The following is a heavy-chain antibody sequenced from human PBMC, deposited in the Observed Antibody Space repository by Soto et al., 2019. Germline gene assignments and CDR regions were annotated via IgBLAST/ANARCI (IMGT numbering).Heavy chain of an antibody. Sequence: ASVKVSCKASGYTFTSYYMHWVRQAPGQGLEWMGIINPSGGSTTYAQKFQGRVTMTRDTSTSTVYMELSSLRSEDTAVYYCGTPFEHSNSLDIWGQGTMVTVSS. V-gene: IGHV1-46*03. J-gene: IGHJ3*02. CDR1: GYTFTSYY. CDR3: GTPFEHSNSLDI. CDR2: INPSGGST. D-gene: IGHD6-6*01.